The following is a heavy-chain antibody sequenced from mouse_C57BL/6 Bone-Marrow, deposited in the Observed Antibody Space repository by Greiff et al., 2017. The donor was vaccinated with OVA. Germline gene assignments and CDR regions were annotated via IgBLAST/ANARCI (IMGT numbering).Heavy chain of an antibody. V-gene: IGHV1-54*01. CDR2: INPGSGGT. CDR1: GYAFTNYL. D-gene: IGHD2-5*01. CDR3: AREGAYYSIYYAMDY. Sequence: VQVVESGAELVRPGTSVKVSCKASGYAFTNYLIEWVKQRPGQGLEWIGVINPGSGGTNYNEKFKGKATLTADKSSSTAYMQLSSLTSEDSAVYFCAREGAYYSIYYAMDYWGQGTSVTVSS. J-gene: IGHJ4*01.